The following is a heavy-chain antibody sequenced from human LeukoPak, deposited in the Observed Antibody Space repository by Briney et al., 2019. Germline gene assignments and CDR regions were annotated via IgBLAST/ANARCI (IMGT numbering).Heavy chain of an antibody. CDR3: ARDSSGYRRPFFDY. V-gene: IGHV3-21*04. J-gene: IGHJ4*02. CDR2: INSSSSYI. D-gene: IGHD3-22*01. Sequence: GGSLRLSCAASGYTFSSYSMNWVRQAPGKGLEWVSSINSSSSYIKYADTVKGRFTISRDTAKNTLYVQMNSLRTEDTVVYYCARDSSGYRRPFFDYRGQGRQVSVSS. CDR1: GYTFSSYS.